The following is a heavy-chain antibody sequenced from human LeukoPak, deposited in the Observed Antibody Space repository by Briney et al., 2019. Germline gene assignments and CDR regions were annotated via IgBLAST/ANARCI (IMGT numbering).Heavy chain of an antibody. CDR2: IYYSGST. V-gene: IGHV4-28*01. J-gene: IGHJ3*02. Sequence: PSDTLSLTCAVSGYSISSSNWWGWIRQPPGKGLEWIGYIYYSGSTYYNPSLKSRVTMSVDTSKNQFSLKLSSVTAVDTAVYYCARSNYYDSSGYLRDAFDIWGQGTMVTVSS. CDR3: ARSNYYDSSGYLRDAFDI. D-gene: IGHD3-22*01. CDR1: GYSISSSNW.